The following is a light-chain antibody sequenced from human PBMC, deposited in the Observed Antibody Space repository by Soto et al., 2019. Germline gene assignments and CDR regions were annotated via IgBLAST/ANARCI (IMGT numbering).Light chain of an antibody. CDR3: QQYDNLPPEFT. CDR1: QDISNY. J-gene: IGKJ3*01. Sequence: DIQMTQSPSSLSASVGDRVTITCQASQDISNYLNWYQQKPGKAPKLLIYDASNLETGVPSRFSGRGSGTDFTVTISSLQPEDIATYYCQQYDNLPPEFTFGPGTKVDIK. CDR2: DAS. V-gene: IGKV1-33*01.